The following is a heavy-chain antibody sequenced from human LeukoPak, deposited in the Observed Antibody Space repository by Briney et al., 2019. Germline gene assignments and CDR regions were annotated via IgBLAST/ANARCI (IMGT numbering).Heavy chain of an antibody. CDR1: GYSISSGYY. Sequence: SETLSLTCTVSGYSISSGYYWGWIRQPPGEGLEWIGSIYHSGSTYYNPSLKSRVTISVDTSKNQFSLKLSSVTAADTAVYYCARGFYIAENAGVFDMWGQGTMVTVSS. CDR3: ARGFYIAENAGVFDM. D-gene: IGHD1-1*01. V-gene: IGHV4-38-2*02. J-gene: IGHJ3*02. CDR2: IYHSGST.